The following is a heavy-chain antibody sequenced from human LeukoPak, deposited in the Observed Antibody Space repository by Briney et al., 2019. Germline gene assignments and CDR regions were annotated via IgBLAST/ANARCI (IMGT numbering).Heavy chain of an antibody. Sequence: GSSVKVSCKASGGTFSSYAISWVRQAPGQGLEWMGGIIPIFGTANYAQKFQGRVTMTRDTSTSTVYMELSSLRSEDTAVYYCARDLSSSWSGVDYWGQGTLVTVSS. V-gene: IGHV1-69*05. CDR3: ARDLSSSWSGVDY. D-gene: IGHD6-13*01. J-gene: IGHJ4*02. CDR1: GGTFSSYA. CDR2: IIPIFGTA.